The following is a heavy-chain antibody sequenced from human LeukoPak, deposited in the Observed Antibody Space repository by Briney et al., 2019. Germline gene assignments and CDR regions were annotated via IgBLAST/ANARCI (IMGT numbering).Heavy chain of an antibody. J-gene: IGHJ4*02. D-gene: IGHD4-17*01. V-gene: IGHV3-33*01. CDR1: GFTFSSYG. Sequence: GGSLRLSCAASGFTFSSYGMHWVRQAPGKGLEWVAVIWYDGSNKYYADSVKGRFTISRDNSKNTLYLQMNSLRAEDTAMYYCSTRLIYGDYDQIDYWGQGTLDTVSS. CDR3: STRLIYGDYDQIDY. CDR2: IWYDGSNK.